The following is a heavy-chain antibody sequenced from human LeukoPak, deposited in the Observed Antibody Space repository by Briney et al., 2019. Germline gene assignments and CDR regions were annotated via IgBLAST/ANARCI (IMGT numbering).Heavy chain of an antibody. J-gene: IGHJ4*02. CDR1: GFTVTSNH. Sequence: GGSLRLSCAASGFTVTSNHMNWVRQAPGKGLEWVSIICTGGTTHYADSLKDRFTISRDDSINTLYLQMSSLRAEDTAVYYCARDSSSYYFDYWGQGTLVTVSS. CDR3: ARDSSSYYFDY. D-gene: IGHD6-6*01. V-gene: IGHV3-66*01. CDR2: ICTGGTT.